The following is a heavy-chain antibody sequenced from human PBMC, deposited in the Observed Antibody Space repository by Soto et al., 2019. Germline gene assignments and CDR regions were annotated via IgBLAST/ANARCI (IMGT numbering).Heavy chain of an antibody. CDR1: GGTFSSYA. CDR2: IIPSFGTV. D-gene: IGHD2-2*01. Sequence: QVQLVQSGAEVKKPGSSVKVSCKASGGTFSSYAISWVRQAPGQGLEWMGGIIPSFGTVNYAQKFQGRVTITADESTSTAYMELSSLRSEDTAVYYCARHDCISSSCYYYYYYGMDVWGQGTTVTVSS. J-gene: IGHJ6*02. V-gene: IGHV1-69*12. CDR3: ARHDCISSSCYYYYYYGMDV.